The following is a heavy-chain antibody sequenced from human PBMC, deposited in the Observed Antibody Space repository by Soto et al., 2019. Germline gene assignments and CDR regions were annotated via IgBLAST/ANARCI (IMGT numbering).Heavy chain of an antibody. CDR3: VKGCSSTSRYGMDV. D-gene: IGHD2-2*01. CDR2: ISSNGGST. Sequence: PWGSLRLSCSASGFTFSSYAMHWVRQAPGKGLEYVSAISSNGGSTYYADSVKGRFTISRDNSKNTLYLQMSSLRAEDTAVYYCVKGCSSTSRYGMDVWGQGTTVTVSS. V-gene: IGHV3-64D*06. CDR1: GFTFSSYA. J-gene: IGHJ6*02.